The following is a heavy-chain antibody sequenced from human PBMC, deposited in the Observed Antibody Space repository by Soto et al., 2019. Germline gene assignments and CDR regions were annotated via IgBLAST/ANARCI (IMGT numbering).Heavy chain of an antibody. CDR2: ISYDGSNK. V-gene: IGHV3-30*18. J-gene: IGHJ4*02. D-gene: IGHD3-10*01. Sequence: QVQLVESGGCGVQPGRSLRLSCAASGFTFSSYGMHWVRQAPGKGLEWVAVISYDGSNKYYADSVKGRFTISRDNSKNPLYLQMNSLRAEDTAVYYCAKDFVWFGELSEDYFDYWGQGPLVTVSS. CDR1: GFTFSSYG. CDR3: AKDFVWFGELSEDYFDY.